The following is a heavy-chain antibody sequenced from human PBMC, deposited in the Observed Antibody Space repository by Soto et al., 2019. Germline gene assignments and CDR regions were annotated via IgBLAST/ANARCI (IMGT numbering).Heavy chain of an antibody. D-gene: IGHD1-7*01. V-gene: IGHV1-69*01. CDR3: SRRGYNWNSWNWYDP. CDR2: IIPIFGTA. Sequence: QVHLVQSGAEVKKPGSSVPVSCKASGGTFSSYAVSWVRQAPGQGLEWMGGIIPIFGTANYAQKFQGRVTMTADESTSTAYMELSCLRSEDTALYYCSRRGYNWNSWNWYDPWGQGSLVTVAS. CDR1: GGTFSSYA. J-gene: IGHJ5*02.